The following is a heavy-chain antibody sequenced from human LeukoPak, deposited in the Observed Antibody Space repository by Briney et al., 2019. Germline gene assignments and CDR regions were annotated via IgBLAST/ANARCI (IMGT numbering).Heavy chain of an antibody. D-gene: IGHD2-2*02. Sequence: PGGSLRLSCAASGFTFSSYWMHWVRQAPGKGLVWVSGINSDGSSTRYADSVKGRFTISRDNAKNTLYLQMNSLKTEDTAVYYCTTEEVPAAIRGYYYYGMDVWGQGTTVTVSS. CDR2: INSDGSST. J-gene: IGHJ6*02. CDR1: GFTFSSYW. CDR3: TTEEVPAAIRGYYYYGMDV. V-gene: IGHV3-74*01.